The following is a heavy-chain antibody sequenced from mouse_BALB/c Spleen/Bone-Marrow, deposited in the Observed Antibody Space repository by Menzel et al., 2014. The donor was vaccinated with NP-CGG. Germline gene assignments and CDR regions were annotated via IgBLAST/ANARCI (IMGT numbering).Heavy chain of an antibody. CDR1: GYTFTSYW. CDR2: IYPGSGNT. D-gene: IGHD2-1*01. V-gene: IGHV1S22*01. J-gene: IGHJ3*01. CDR3: TTYGNYEAWLAY. Sequence: LQQSGSELVGPGASVKLSCKASGYTFTSYWMHWVKQRPGQGLEWIGNIYPGSGNTNYDEKFKSKATLTVDTSSNTAYMQLSSLTSEDSTVYYCTTYGNYEAWLAYWGQGTLVTVSA.